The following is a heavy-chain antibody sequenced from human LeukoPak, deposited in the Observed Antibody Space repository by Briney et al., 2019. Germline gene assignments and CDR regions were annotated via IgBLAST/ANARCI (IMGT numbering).Heavy chain of an antibody. CDR2: INPNSGGT. CDR3: ARDPAVRSGYYYPLDY. D-gene: IGHD3-22*01. Sequence: ASVKVSCKASGYTFTGYYMHWVRQAPGQGLEWMGWINPNSGGTNYAQKFQGRVTMTRDTSISTAYMELSRLRSDDTAVYYCARDPAVRSGYYYPLDYWGQGTLVTVSS. V-gene: IGHV1-2*02. J-gene: IGHJ4*02. CDR1: GYTFTGYY.